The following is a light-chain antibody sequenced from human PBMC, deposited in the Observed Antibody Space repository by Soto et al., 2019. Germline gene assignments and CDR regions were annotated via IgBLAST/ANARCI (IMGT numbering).Light chain of an antibody. CDR2: DAS. Sequence: DIQLTQSPSSLSASLGDRVTITCQASQDIDNFLNWYQHKPGDAPKLLIYDASTLAPGVPSRFSGTGSGTDFTFTITSLHPEDVATYYCQQSHNLPITFGPGTRLEIK. J-gene: IGKJ5*01. V-gene: IGKV1-33*01. CDR3: QQSHNLPIT. CDR1: QDIDNF.